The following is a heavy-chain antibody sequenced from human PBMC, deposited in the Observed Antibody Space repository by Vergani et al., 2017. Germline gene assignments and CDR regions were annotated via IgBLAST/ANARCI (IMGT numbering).Heavy chain of an antibody. CDR1: GFSLSASAPG. J-gene: IGHJ4*02. Sequence: QITLKESGPTLVKPTQTLTLTCTFSGFSLSASAPGVAWIRQPPGKALEWLGVVYYNDEKRYTPSLKGRLTITKDTSKSQVVLTMTNMDRVDTATYSCAHIQCHGSCQNAELAYWGQGTLVTVSS. V-gene: IGHV2-5*01. CDR3: AHIQCHGSCQNAELAY. D-gene: IGHD1-26*01. CDR2: VYYNDEK.